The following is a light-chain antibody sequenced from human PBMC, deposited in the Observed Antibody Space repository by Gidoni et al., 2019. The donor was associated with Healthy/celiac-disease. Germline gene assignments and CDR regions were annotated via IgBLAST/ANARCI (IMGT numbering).Light chain of an antibody. Sequence: DIQMTQSPSSLSASVGDRVTITCRASQNIGGYLNWYQHKPGKAPELLIFGATNLHSGAPPRFSGSGSGTDFSLTISSLQPEDFASYYCQQCYSTSYTFGQGTKVEFK. CDR2: GAT. CDR1: QNIGGY. CDR3: QQCYSTSYT. V-gene: IGKV1-39*01. J-gene: IGKJ2*01.